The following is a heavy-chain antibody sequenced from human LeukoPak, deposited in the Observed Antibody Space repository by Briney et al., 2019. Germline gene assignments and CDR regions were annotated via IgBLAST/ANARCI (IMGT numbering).Heavy chain of an antibody. CDR1: GFTFSDYS. Sequence: GGSLRLSCAASGFTFSDYSMTWVRQAPGKGLEWVANIKKDGSEENYVESVKGRFTMSRDNARNSLFLEMNSLRAEDTAVYYCARLRSGYYLDYWGQGTLVTVSS. CDR3: ARLRSGYYLDY. J-gene: IGHJ4*02. V-gene: IGHV3-7*01. CDR2: IKKDGSEE. D-gene: IGHD3-3*01.